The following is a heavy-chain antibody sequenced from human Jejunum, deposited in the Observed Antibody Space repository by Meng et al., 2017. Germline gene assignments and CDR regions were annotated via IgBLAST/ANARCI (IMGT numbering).Heavy chain of an antibody. CDR2: IYYTGST. J-gene: IGHJ5*02. CDR1: GGSINSYY. CDR3: GRISAAAVDP. D-gene: IGHD6-13*01. Sequence: QVQLQESGPGLVKPSETLSLTCTVSGGSINSYYCGWIRQPPGRGLELIGYIYYTGSTNYNPSLKSRVAVSIDTSKTQFSLKLTSVTAADTAVYYCGRISAAAVDPWGQGTLVHRLL. V-gene: IGHV4-59*08.